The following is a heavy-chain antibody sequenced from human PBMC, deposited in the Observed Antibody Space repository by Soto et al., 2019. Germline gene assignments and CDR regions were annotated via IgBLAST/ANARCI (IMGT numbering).Heavy chain of an antibody. V-gene: IGHV3-21*01. CDR3: AREVALAGIDY. CDR1: GFTFSSYS. J-gene: IGHJ4*02. D-gene: IGHD6-19*01. Sequence: ESGGGLVKPGGSLRLSCAASGFTFSSYSMNWVRQAPGKGLEWVSSISSSGTFIYYADSLKGRFTISRDNAKNSLYLQMNSLRAEDTAVDYCAREVALAGIDYWGQGTLVTVSS. CDR2: ISSSGTFI.